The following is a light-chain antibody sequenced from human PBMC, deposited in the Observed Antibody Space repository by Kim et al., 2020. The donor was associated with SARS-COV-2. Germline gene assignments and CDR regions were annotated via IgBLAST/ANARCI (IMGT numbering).Light chain of an antibody. CDR2: SST. Sequence: QSVLTQPPSASGAPGQRVTISCSGSRSNIGSNYVYWFQQLPGTAPKLLIYSSTQRPSGVSDRFSGSTSGTSASLAISGLRSEDEADYYCAAWHDSLNWVFGGGTQLTVL. CDR3: AAWHDSLNWV. V-gene: IGLV1-47*02. J-gene: IGLJ3*02. CDR1: RSNIGSNY.